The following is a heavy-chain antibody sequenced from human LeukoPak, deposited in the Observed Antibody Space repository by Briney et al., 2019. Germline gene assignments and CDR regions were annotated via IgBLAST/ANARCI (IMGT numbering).Heavy chain of an antibody. CDR1: GYTFTGYY. D-gene: IGHD3-10*01. Sequence: ASVKVSCKASGYTFTGYYMHWVRQAPGQGLEWMGWINPNSGGTNYAQKFQGRVTMTRDTSISTAYMELSRLRSDDTAVYYCVRDLVSNQLLWFGAYYYYYYYMDVWGKGTTVTVSS. CDR2: INPNSGGT. J-gene: IGHJ6*03. CDR3: VRDLVSNQLLWFGAYYYYYYYMDV. V-gene: IGHV1-2*02.